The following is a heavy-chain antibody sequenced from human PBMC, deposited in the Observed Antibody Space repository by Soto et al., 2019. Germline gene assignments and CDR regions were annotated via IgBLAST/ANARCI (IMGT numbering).Heavy chain of an antibody. CDR2: INHRGST. D-gene: IGHD6-13*01. V-gene: IGHV4-34*01. CDR1: GGSFSGYY. Sequence: SETLSLTCAVYGGSFSGYYWSWIRQPPGKGLEWIGEINHRGSTNYNPSLKSRATISVDTSKNQFSLKLSSVTAADTAVYYCARSSRLDFWGLGTLVTVS. CDR3: ARSSRLDF. J-gene: IGHJ4*02.